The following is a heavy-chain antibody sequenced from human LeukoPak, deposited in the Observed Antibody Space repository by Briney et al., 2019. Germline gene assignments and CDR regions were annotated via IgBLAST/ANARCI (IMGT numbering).Heavy chain of an antibody. V-gene: IGHV4-39*01. CDR3: ARHYSGYDWGVHFDY. CDR1: GGSISSSSYY. D-gene: IGHD5-12*01. Sequence: SETLSLTCTVSGGSISSSSYYWGWIRQPPGKGLEWIGSIYYSGSTYYNPSLKSRVTISVDTSKNQFSLKLSSVTAADTAVYYCARHYSGYDWGVHFDYWGQGTLVTVSS. J-gene: IGHJ4*02. CDR2: IYYSGST.